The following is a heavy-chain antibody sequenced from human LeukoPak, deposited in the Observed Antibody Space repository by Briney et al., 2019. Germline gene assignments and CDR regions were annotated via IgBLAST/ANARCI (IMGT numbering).Heavy chain of an antibody. CDR2: ISAYNGNT. Sequence: ASVTVSCTASGYTFTSYGISWVRQAPGQGLEWMGWISAYNGNTNYAQRLQGRLTMTTDTSTSTAYMELRSLRSDDTAVYYCARDLGRESTDAFDIWGQGTMVTVSS. CDR1: GYTFTSYG. V-gene: IGHV1-18*01. J-gene: IGHJ3*02. D-gene: IGHD7-27*01. CDR3: ARDLGRESTDAFDI.